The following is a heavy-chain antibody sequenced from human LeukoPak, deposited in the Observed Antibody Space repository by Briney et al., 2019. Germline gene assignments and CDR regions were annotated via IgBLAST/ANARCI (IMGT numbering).Heavy chain of an antibody. V-gene: IGHV4-31*03. D-gene: IGHD3-10*01. J-gene: IGHJ6*02. Sequence: PSETLSLTCTVSGGSISSGGYYWSWIRQHPGKSLEWIGYIYYSGSTYYNPSLKSRVTISVDTSKNQFSLKLSSVTAADTAVYYCARVARAMVRGVINGMDVWGQRTKVTVSS. CDR3: ARVARAMVRGVINGMDV. CDR1: GGSISSGGYY. CDR2: IYYSGST.